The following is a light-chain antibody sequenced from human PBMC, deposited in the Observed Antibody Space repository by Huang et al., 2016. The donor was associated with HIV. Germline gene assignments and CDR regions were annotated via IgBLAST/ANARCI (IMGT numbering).Light chain of an antibody. CDR2: DAS. J-gene: IGKJ3*01. V-gene: IGKV3-11*01. CDR3: QQRTYSFT. Sequence: EIVLTQSPATLSLSPGERATLSCRASQSVGIFLALYQQKPGQAPRLLIYDASDRATGTPARFSGSVSGTDFTLTISSLEPEDFAVYYCQQRTYSFTFGPGTKVD. CDR1: QSVGIF.